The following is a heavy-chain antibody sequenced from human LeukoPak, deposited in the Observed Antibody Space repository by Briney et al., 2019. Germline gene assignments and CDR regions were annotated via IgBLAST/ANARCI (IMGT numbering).Heavy chain of an antibody. Sequence: GGSLRLSCAASGFTVSSNYMSWVRQAPGKGLEWVPVIYSGGGTYYADSVKGRFTISRDNSKNTLYLQMNSLRAEDTAVYYCARETDYGDYEAFDPWGQGTLVTVSS. J-gene: IGHJ5*02. D-gene: IGHD4-17*01. V-gene: IGHV3-53*01. CDR3: ARETDYGDYEAFDP. CDR2: IYSGGGT. CDR1: GFTVSSNY.